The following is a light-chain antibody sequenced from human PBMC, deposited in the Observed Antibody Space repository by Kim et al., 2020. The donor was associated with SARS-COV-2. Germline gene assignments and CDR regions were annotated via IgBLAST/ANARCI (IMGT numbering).Light chain of an antibody. Sequence: VSPGERVTLSGRASQSVTDNLAWYQQKPGQAPSLLMYGASTRATGVPTRFSGSGSGTEFTLTISSLQSEDSAVYHCQQYKDWPLTFGGGTKVDIK. J-gene: IGKJ4*01. V-gene: IGKV3-15*01. CDR3: QQYKDWPLT. CDR2: GAS. CDR1: QSVTDN.